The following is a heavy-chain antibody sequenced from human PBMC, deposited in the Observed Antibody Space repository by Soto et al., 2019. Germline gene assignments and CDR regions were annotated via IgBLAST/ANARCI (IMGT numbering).Heavy chain of an antibody. CDR1: GFTFSSYA. Sequence: QVQLVESGGGVVQPGRSLRLSCAASGFTFSSYAMHWVRQAPGKGLEWVAVISYDGSNKYYADSVKGRFTISRDNSKNTLYLQMNSLRAEDTAVYYCARDVHPLYGSSWDSPGWFDPWGQGTLVTVSS. D-gene: IGHD6-13*01. J-gene: IGHJ5*02. CDR3: ARDVHPLYGSSWDSPGWFDP. V-gene: IGHV3-30-3*01. CDR2: ISYDGSNK.